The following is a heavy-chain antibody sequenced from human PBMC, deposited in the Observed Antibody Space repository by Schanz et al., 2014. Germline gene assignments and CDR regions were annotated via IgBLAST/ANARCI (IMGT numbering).Heavy chain of an antibody. CDR3: AGANCRRKINFDY. CDR1: GFTFRDYY. J-gene: IGHJ4*02. V-gene: IGHV3-11*06. Sequence: QVQLVESGGGLVKPGGSLRLSCAASGFTFRDYYMSWIRQAPGKGLEWVSDISSGSSYANYADSVKGRFTISRDNAKSSLYLQTNSLRSENTAVYYCAGANCRRKINFDYWGRGTLGTVSS. CDR2: ISSGSSYA. D-gene: IGHD2-21*01.